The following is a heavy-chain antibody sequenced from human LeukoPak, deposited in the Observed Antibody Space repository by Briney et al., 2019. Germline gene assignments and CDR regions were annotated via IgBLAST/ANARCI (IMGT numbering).Heavy chain of an antibody. V-gene: IGHV4-59*01. CDR1: GGSISSYY. Sequence: PSETLSLTCTVSGGSISSYYWSWIRQPPGKGLEWIGYIYYSGSTNYNPSLKSRVTISVDTSKNQFSLKLSSVTAADTAVYYCARRVRYFDWLDYWGQGTLVTVSS. CDR3: ARRVRYFDWLDY. J-gene: IGHJ4*02. CDR2: IYYSGST. D-gene: IGHD3-9*01.